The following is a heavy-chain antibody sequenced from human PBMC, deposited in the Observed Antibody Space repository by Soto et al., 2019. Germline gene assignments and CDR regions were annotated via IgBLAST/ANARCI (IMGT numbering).Heavy chain of an antibody. CDR1: GGSISSGGYS. Sequence: SETLSLTCAVSGGSISSGGYSWSWIRQPPGKGLEWIGYIYHSGSTYYNPSLKSRVTISVDRSKNQFSLKPSSVTAADTAVYYCARDHITMVRGVIMGGGMDVWGQGTTVTVSS. J-gene: IGHJ6*02. V-gene: IGHV4-30-2*01. D-gene: IGHD3-10*01. CDR3: ARDHITMVRGVIMGGGMDV. CDR2: IYHSGST.